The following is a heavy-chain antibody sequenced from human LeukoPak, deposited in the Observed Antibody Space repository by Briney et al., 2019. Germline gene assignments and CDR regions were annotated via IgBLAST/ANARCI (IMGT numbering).Heavy chain of an antibody. CDR2: MYYSGST. CDR1: GGSISSGGYY. CDR3: ARGYGSGFDY. Sequence: SETLSLTCTVSGGSISSGGYYWGWIRQHPGKGLEWIGYMYYSGSTYYNPSLKSRLTISVDTSKYQFSLKLSSVTAADTAVYYCARGYGSGFDYWGQGTLVTVSS. V-gene: IGHV4-31*03. D-gene: IGHD3-10*01. J-gene: IGHJ4*02.